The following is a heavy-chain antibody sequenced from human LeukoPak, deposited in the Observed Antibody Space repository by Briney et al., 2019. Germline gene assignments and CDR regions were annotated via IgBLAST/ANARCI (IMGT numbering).Heavy chain of an antibody. V-gene: IGHV3-64*01. D-gene: IGHD3-3*01. CDR2: ISSNGGST. J-gene: IGHJ4*02. CDR1: GYTFRSYG. Sequence: GGSLRLSYAASGYTFRSYGMHWVRQAPGKGLEYVSAISSNGGSTYYANSVKGRFTISRDNSKNTLYLQMGSLRAEDMAVYYCARHGHYDFWSGYSLDYWGQGTLVTDSS. CDR3: ARHGHYDFWSGYSLDY.